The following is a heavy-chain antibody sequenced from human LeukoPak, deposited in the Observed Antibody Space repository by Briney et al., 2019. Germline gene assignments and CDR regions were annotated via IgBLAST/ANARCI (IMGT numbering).Heavy chain of an antibody. CDR1: GFTFSSYA. V-gene: IGHV3-23*01. CDR3: AKDHILRYFDWSPEYYFDY. Sequence: GGSLRLSCAASGFTFSSYAMSWVRQAPGKGLEWVSAISGSGGSTYYADPVKGRFTISRDNSKNTLYLQMSSLRAEDTAVYYCAKDHILRYFDWSPEYYFDYWGQGTLVTVSS. CDR2: ISGSGGST. D-gene: IGHD3-9*01. J-gene: IGHJ4*02.